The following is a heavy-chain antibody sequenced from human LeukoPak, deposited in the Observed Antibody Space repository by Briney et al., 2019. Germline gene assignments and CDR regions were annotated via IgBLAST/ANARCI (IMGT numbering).Heavy chain of an antibody. CDR2: ISYDGSNK. Sequence: PGGSLRLSCAASGFTFSSYGMHWVRQAPGRGLEWVAAISYDGSNKYYADSLKGRFTISRDDSKNTLYLQMNTLRAEDTAVYYCTKMHGTGWYFFGNWGQGTRVTVSS. CDR1: GFTFSSYG. J-gene: IGHJ4*02. V-gene: IGHV3-30*18. CDR3: TKMHGTGWYFFGN. D-gene: IGHD6-19*01.